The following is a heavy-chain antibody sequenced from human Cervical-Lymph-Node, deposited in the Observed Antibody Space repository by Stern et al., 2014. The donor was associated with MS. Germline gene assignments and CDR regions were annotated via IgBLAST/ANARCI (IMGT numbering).Heavy chain of an antibody. CDR3: ASRWSGTYYGQNWFDP. Sequence: QVQLQESGPGLVKPSQTLSLTCTVSGDSITSGGHYWSWIRQHPGKGLEWIGYIYNSGATFYNPSLKGRLTISLDTSKNQFSLQLSSVTAADTAIYYCASRWSGTYYGQNWFDPWGQGSLVTVST. D-gene: IGHD1-26*01. CDR1: GDSITSGGHY. J-gene: IGHJ5*02. CDR2: IYNSGAT. V-gene: IGHV4-31*03.